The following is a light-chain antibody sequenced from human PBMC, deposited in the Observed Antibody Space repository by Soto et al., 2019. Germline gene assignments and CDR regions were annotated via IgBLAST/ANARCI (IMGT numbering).Light chain of an antibody. CDR3: QQYTNWPPNT. J-gene: IGKJ5*01. V-gene: IGKV3-15*01. CDR1: QSLSSS. CDR2: GAS. Sequence: EIVLTQSPGTLSMSPGERSTLSFMAMQSLSSSSLAWYQQKPGQAPRLLISGASTRATGVPARFSGRGSGTEFPLTISSLQSEDFAVYYCQQYTNWPPNTLGQGTRLEIK.